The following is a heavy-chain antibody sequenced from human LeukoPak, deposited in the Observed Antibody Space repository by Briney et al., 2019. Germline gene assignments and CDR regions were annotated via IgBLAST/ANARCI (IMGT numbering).Heavy chain of an antibody. J-gene: IGHJ6*02. D-gene: IGHD5-18*01. Sequence: PSETLSLTCTVSGGSISSYYWSWIRQPPGKGLEWIGYIYYSGSTNYNPSLKSRVTISVDTSKNQFSLKLSSVTAADTAVYYCARHVNPFGYSYDPYYYYGMDVWGQGTTVTVSS. CDR2: IYYSGST. V-gene: IGHV4-59*08. CDR3: ARHVNPFGYSYDPYYYYGMDV. CDR1: GGSISSYY.